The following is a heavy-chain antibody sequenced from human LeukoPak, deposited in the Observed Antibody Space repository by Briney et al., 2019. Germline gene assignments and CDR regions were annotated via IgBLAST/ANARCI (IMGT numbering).Heavy chain of an antibody. CDR1: GGTFISYA. D-gene: IGHD2-15*01. J-gene: IGHJ3*02. V-gene: IGHV1-69*06. Sequence: SVKVSCKGSGGTFISYAISWVRQAPGQGLEWMGGSMPIFGTANYAQKFQGRVTITADKSTSTAYMELSSLRSEDTAVYYCARVGYCSGGSCYPDGAFDIWGQGTMVTVSS. CDR2: SMPIFGTA. CDR3: ARVGYCSGGSCYPDGAFDI.